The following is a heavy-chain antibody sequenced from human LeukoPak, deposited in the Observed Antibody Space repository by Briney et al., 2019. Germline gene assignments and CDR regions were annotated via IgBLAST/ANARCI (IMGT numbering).Heavy chain of an antibody. D-gene: IGHD6-19*01. J-gene: IGHJ5*02. CDR2: ISNSGTTR. CDR3: AGDQTGITVAATGWFDP. Sequence: GGSLRLSCAASGFTFSDYYMCWIRQAPGRGLEWVSYISNSGTTRYYADSVKGRVTISRDNAKNSLYLQMDSLRAEDTAVYYCAGDQTGITVAATGWFDPWGQGTLVTVSS. CDR1: GFTFSDYY. V-gene: IGHV3-11*04.